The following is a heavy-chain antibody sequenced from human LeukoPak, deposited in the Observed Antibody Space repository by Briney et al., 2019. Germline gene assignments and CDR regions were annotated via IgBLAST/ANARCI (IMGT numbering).Heavy chain of an antibody. D-gene: IGHD3-16*02. CDR2: ISYDGRSE. CDR3: AKSFLDYSYYFFGMDV. J-gene: IGHJ6*02. V-gene: IGHV3-30*18. CDR1: GFTSTSYG. Sequence: GGSLRLSCAASGFTSTSYGMHWVRQAPGKGLEWVATISYDGRSEYFADFVKGRFTISRDNSKNTLSLQMNSLRPDDTAVYYCAKSFLDYSYYFFGMDVWGQGTTVIVSS.